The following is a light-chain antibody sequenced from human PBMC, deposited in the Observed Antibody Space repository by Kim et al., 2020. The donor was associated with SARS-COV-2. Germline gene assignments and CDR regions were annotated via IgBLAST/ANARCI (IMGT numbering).Light chain of an antibody. J-gene: IGKJ4*01. CDR2: DAS. Sequence: EIVMTQSPATLSVSPGERATLSCRASQSVSTNLAWYQQKPGQAPRLLISDASTRATGIPGRFSGSGSGTEFTLTISSLQSEDFAVYYCQQYSPWPLTFGGGTKVDI. V-gene: IGKV3-15*01. CDR1: QSVSTN. CDR3: QQYSPWPLT.